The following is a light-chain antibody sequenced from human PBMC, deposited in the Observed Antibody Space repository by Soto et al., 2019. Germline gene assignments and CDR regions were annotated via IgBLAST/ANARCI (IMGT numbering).Light chain of an antibody. V-gene: IGKV1-5*01. CDR1: QNINTR. CDR2: SAS. CDR3: QQFDNFSRT. J-gene: IGKJ1*01. Sequence: DVQMTQSPATLSASVGDTVTITRRASQNINTRLAWYQQRPGKAPKLLLFSASRLKAGVPSRISGTGSGTDFALTISGLQPDDFATYYCQQFDNFSRTFGRGTKVEI.